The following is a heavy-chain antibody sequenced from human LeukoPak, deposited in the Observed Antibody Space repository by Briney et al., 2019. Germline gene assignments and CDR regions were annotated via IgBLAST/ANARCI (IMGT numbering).Heavy chain of an antibody. D-gene: IGHD4-23*01. CDR1: GFSFSKYT. J-gene: IGHJ4*02. V-gene: IGHV3-7*01. CDR2: IKQDGSEK. CDR3: TRRSGNDY. Sequence: PGGSLRLSCVASGFSFSKYTMSWVRQAPGKGLEWVANIKQDGSEKYYVDSVRGRFIISRDNAKNSLYLQMNSLRAEDTALYYCTRRSGNDYWGQGTLVTVSS.